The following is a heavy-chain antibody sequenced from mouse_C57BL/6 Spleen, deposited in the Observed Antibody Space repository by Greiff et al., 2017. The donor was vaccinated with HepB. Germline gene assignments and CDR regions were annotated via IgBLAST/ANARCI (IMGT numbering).Heavy chain of an antibody. CDR3: ARRLYIDSNHWYFDV. D-gene: IGHD2-5*01. J-gene: IGHJ1*03. CDR2: IYPGSGST. CDR1: GYTFTSYW. V-gene: IGHV1-55*01. Sequence: QVQLQQPGAELVKPGASVKMSCKASGYTFTSYWITWVKQRPGQGLEWIGDIYPGSGSTNYNEKFKSKATLTVDTSSSTAYMQLSSLTSEDSAVYYCARRLYIDSNHWYFDVWGTGTTVTVSS.